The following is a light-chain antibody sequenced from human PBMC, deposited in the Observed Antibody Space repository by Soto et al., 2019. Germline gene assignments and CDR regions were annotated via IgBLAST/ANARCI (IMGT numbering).Light chain of an antibody. CDR3: AAWDDSLNGYVV. Sequence: QSVLTQPPSASGTPGQRVTISCSGSRYNIGSNTVNWYQQVPGTAPRLLIHRDHQRPSGVPDRFSGSKSGTSASLAISGLQSEDESDYYCAAWDDSLNGYVVFGGGPNLTVL. V-gene: IGLV1-44*01. CDR1: RYNIGSNT. J-gene: IGLJ2*01. CDR2: RDH.